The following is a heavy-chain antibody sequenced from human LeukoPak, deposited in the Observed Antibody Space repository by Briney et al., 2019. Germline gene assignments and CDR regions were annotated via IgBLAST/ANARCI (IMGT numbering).Heavy chain of an antibody. CDR1: GFTFSSYD. V-gene: IGHV3-48*03. Sequence: GGSLRLSCAASGFTFSSYDMNWVRQAPGKGLEWVSYISSSVSTLYYADSVKGRFTISRDNAKNSLYLQMNSLRAEDTAVYYCAKDLSGSYSFDYWGQGTLVTVSS. CDR3: AKDLSGSYSFDY. CDR2: ISSSVSTL. J-gene: IGHJ4*02. D-gene: IGHD1-26*01.